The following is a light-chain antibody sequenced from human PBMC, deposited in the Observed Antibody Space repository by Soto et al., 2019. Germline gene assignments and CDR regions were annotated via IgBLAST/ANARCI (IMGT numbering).Light chain of an antibody. Sequence: IVLTQSPGTLSLSPGERATRSCRASQSVRSGYLAWYQQKPGQAPRLLIYSASTRATGIPDRFSGSGSGTDFTLTISRLEPEDFAVYYCQQYGNSPPNTFGQGTRLEI. CDR3: QQYGNSPPNT. V-gene: IGKV3-20*01. J-gene: IGKJ5*01. CDR2: SAS. CDR1: QSVRSGY.